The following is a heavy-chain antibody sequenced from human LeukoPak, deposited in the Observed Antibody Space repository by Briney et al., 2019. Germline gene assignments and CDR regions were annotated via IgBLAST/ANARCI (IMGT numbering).Heavy chain of an antibody. CDR2: INPNSGGT. D-gene: IGHD3-3*01. Sequence: GASVKVSCKASGYTFTGYYMHWVRQAPGQGLEWMVWINPNSGGTNYAQKFQGRVTMTRDTSISTAYMELSRLRSDDTAVYYCARVPLYDFWSGVYYFDYWGQGTLVTVSS. CDR1: GYTFTGYY. J-gene: IGHJ4*02. V-gene: IGHV1-2*02. CDR3: ARVPLYDFWSGVYYFDY.